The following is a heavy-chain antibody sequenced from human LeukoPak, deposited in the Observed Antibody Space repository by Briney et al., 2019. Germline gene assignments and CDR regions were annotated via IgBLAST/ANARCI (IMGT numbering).Heavy chain of an antibody. V-gene: IGHV4-39*07. CDR3: ARDSGRRSSAGFDY. D-gene: IGHD6-25*01. J-gene: IGHJ4*02. CDR2: IYYSGST. Sequence: WVRHAPGKGLEWIGSIYYSGSTYYNPSLKSRVTISVDTSKNQFSLKLSSVTAADTAVYYCARDSGRRSSAGFDYWGQGTLVTVSS.